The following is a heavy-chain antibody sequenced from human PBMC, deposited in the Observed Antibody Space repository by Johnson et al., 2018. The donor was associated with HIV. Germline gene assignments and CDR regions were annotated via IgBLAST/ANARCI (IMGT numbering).Heavy chain of an antibody. D-gene: IGHD2-8*02. CDR3: ARDLVRASHAFDI. V-gene: IGHV3-53*01. Sequence: VQLVESGGGLIQPGGSLRLSCAASGFTVSSNYMSWVRQAPGQGLEWVSVIYSDGTTYYADSVKGRFTISRDNAKNSLVLQMNSLRAEDTAVYFCARDLVRASHAFDIWGQGTMVTVSS. J-gene: IGHJ3*02. CDR2: IYSDGTT. CDR1: GFTVSSNY.